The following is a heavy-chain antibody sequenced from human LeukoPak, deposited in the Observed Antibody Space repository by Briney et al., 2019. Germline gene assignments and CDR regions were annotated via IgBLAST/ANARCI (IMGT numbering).Heavy chain of an antibody. CDR3: ARVIRTTGYYSNPKSGSFDF. CDR2: IYSSGST. D-gene: IGHD3-9*01. Sequence: PSETLSLTCAVSGGSISSSHHYWGWIRQPPGKGLEWIGSIYSSGSTYYNSSLRTRVTISVYKSKNQFSLKLTSVTAADTAVYYCARVIRTTGYYSNPKSGSFDFWGQGTLVTVSS. CDR1: GGSISSSHHY. V-gene: IGHV4-39*01. J-gene: IGHJ4*02.